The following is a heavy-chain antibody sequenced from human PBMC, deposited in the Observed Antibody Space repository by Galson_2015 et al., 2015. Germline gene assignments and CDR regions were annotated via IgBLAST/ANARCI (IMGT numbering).Heavy chain of an antibody. Sequence: SLRLSCAASGFTFGDYAMSWFRQAPGQGLEWVGFIRSKADGGTAEYDASVKGRFTISRDDTKIIAYLQMTILKTEDTAVYYCPRDYCTGGVCFIDAFDIWGQGTMVTVSS. CDR1: GFTFGDYA. CDR3: PRDYCTGGVCFIDAFDI. CDR2: IRSKADGGTA. D-gene: IGHD2-8*02. V-gene: IGHV3-49*03. J-gene: IGHJ3*02.